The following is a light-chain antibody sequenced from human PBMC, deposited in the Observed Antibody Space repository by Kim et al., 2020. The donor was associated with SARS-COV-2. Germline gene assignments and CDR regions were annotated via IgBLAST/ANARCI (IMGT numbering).Light chain of an antibody. V-gene: IGKV4-1*01. Sequence: DIVMTQSPDSLAVSLGERATLKCESSQTVLYNSNNKNYLACDQQKPGQAPKLLIYWASIRESGVSDRFSGSGSETDFTLTISSLQAEDVAVYYCQQYYSTPPSFGQGTKLE. CDR3: QQYYSTPPS. J-gene: IGKJ2*03. CDR1: QTVLYNSNNKNY. CDR2: WAS.